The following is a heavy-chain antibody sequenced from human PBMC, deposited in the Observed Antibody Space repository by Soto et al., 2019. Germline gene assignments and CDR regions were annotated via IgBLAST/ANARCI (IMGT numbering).Heavy chain of an antibody. CDR2: VYYTGIT. CDR3: ARRKTRPEAFDY. CDR1: GDSISRYY. D-gene: IGHD6-25*01. J-gene: IGHJ4*02. V-gene: IGHV4-59*08. Sequence: QVQLQESGPGLVRPSETLSLTCTVSGDSISRYYWTWIRQPPGEGLEWIGYVYYTGITKYNPSLKSRVTISMDTSQSHFSLTLSSVTVADTAFYYCARRKTRPEAFDYWGQGTLVTVSS.